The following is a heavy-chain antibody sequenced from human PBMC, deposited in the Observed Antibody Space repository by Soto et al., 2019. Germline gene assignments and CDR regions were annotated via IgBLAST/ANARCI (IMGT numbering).Heavy chain of an antibody. D-gene: IGHD1-20*01. CDR1: GYTFTTYG. V-gene: IGHV1-18*04. CDR3: ARAEKWVTGNMGGY. J-gene: IGHJ4*02. CDR2: INPYNHNT. Sequence: QVQLVQSGAEVKKPGASVKVSCKAFGYTFTTYGISWVRQAPGQGLEWMGWINPYNHNTYYAQKIQGRVTMTTDTYTSTAYMELRSLRSDDSAIYYCARAEKWVTGNMGGYWGQGTLVTVYS.